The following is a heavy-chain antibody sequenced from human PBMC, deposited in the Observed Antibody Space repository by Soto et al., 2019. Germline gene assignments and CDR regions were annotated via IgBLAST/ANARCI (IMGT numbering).Heavy chain of an antibody. V-gene: IGHV4-31*03. D-gene: IGHD5-18*01. CDR1: GGSISSGGYY. Sequence: QVQLQESGPGLVKPSQTLSLTSTVSGGSISSGGYYWSWIRQHPGKGLEWIGYIYYSGSTYYNPSLKSRVTISVDTSKNQFSLKLSSVTAADTAVYYCARESPPRSGYSYGTPHYYGMDVWGQGTTVTVSS. CDR2: IYYSGST. J-gene: IGHJ6*02. CDR3: ARESPPRSGYSYGTPHYYGMDV.